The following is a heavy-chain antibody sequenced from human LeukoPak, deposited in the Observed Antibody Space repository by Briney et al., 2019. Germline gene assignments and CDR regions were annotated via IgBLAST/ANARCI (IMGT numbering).Heavy chain of an antibody. V-gene: IGHV3-53*01. CDR2: IYSGGST. J-gene: IGHJ4*02. D-gene: IGHD3-16*02. CDR3: ARDRRITFGGVIVV. Sequence: GGSLRLSCAASGFTVSSNYMSWVRQAPGKGLEWVSVIYSGGSTYYADSVKGRFTISRDNSKNTLYLQMNSLRAEDTAVYYRARDRRITFGGVIVVWGQGTLVTVSS. CDR1: GFTVSSNY.